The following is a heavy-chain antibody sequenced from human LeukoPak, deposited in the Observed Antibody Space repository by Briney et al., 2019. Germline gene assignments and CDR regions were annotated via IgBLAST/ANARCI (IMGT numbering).Heavy chain of an antibody. V-gene: IGHV4-59*01. Sequence: SETLSLTCTVSGGSISSYYWSWIRQPPGKGLEWIGYIYYSGSTNYNPSLKSRVTISVDTSKNQFSLKLSSVTAADTAVYYCARAGILTGYFITPTLSRPYYGMDVWGQGTTVTVSS. J-gene: IGHJ6*02. D-gene: IGHD3-9*01. CDR1: GGSISSYY. CDR3: ARAGILTGYFITPTLSRPYYGMDV. CDR2: IYYSGST.